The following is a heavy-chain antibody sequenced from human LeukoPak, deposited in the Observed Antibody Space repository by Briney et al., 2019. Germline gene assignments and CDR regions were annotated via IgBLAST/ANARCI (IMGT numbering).Heavy chain of an antibody. D-gene: IGHD6-6*01. CDR2: IRSKANSYAT. Sequence: GGSLRLSCAASGFTFSGSAMHWVRQASGKGLEWVGRIRSKANSYATAYAASVKGRFTISRDDSKNTAYLQMNSLKTEDTAVYYCTRHYPEYRFDYWGQGTLVTVSS. V-gene: IGHV3-73*01. CDR1: GFTFSGSA. CDR3: TRHYPEYRFDY. J-gene: IGHJ4*02.